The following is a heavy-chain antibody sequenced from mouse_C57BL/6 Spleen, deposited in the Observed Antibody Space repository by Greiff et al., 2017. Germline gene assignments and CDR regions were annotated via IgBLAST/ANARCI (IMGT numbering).Heavy chain of an antibody. J-gene: IGHJ1*03. Sequence: QVQLKQSGAELVRPGASVTLSCKASGYTFTDYEMHWVKQTPVQGLEWIGAIDPETGGTAYNQKFKGKAILTADKSSCTAYMELRSLTSEDSAGYVCTRFYGSSHWYFDVWGTGTTVTVSS. V-gene: IGHV1-15*01. D-gene: IGHD1-1*01. CDR2: IDPETGGT. CDR1: GYTFTDYE. CDR3: TRFYGSSHWYFDV.